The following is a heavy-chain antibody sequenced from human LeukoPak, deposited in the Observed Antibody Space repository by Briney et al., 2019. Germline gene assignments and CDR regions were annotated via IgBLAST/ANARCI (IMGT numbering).Heavy chain of an antibody. V-gene: IGHV1-2*02. CDR3: ARIGYCSGGSCYSDWFDR. Sequence: GSVKVSCKASGYTFTGYYMHWVRPAPGQGLEWMGWINPNSGGTTYAQKFQGRVTMTRDTSISTAYMELSRLRSDDTAVYYCARIGYCSGGSCYSDWFDRWGQGSLVTVPS. CDR1: GYTFTGYY. D-gene: IGHD2-15*01. J-gene: IGHJ5*02. CDR2: INPNSGGT.